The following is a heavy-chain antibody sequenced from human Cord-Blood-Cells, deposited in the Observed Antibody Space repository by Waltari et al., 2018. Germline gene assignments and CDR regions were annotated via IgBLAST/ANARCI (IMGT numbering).Heavy chain of an antibody. V-gene: IGHV4-30-2*01. J-gene: IGHJ4*02. Sequence: QLQLQESGSGLVKPSQTLSLTCAVSGGSISSGGYSWSWIRQPPGKGLEWIGYIYHSGSTYYNPSLKSRVTISVDSSKNQFSLKLSSVTAADTAVYYCARGGASYGSGSYSPVDYWGQGTLVTVSS. CDR2: IYHSGST. CDR1: GGSISSGGYS. CDR3: ARGGASYGSGSYSPVDY. D-gene: IGHD3-10*01.